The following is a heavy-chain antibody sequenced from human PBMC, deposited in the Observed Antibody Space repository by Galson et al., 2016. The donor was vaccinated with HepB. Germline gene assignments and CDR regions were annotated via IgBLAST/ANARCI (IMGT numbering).Heavy chain of an antibody. V-gene: IGHV1-8*02. CDR2: KNPNSGNT. D-gene: IGHD6-6*01. Sequence: SVKVSCKASGYTFTSYDIHWVRQATGQGLEWMGWKNPNSGNTGYAQKFQGRVTLTRSTSKSTVYMELSSLRSEDMAMYYCARVEYASSTGANRFDYWGQGTLVTVSS. CDR1: GYTFTSYD. J-gene: IGHJ4*02. CDR3: ARVEYASSTGANRFDY.